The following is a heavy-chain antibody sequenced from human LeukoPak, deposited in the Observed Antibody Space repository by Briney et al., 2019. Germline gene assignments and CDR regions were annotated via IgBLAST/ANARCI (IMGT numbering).Heavy chain of an antibody. CDR3: AKDFRPFCSGGSCYSVDY. CDR2: IWYDGSNK. J-gene: IGHJ4*02. D-gene: IGHD2-15*01. CDR1: GFTFSSYG. Sequence: GGSLRLSCAASGFTFSSYGMHWVRQAPGKGLEWVAVIWYDGSNKYCADSVKGRFTISRDNSKNTLYLQMNSLRAEDTAVYYCAKDFRPFCSGGSCYSVDYWGQGTLVTVSS. V-gene: IGHV3-33*06.